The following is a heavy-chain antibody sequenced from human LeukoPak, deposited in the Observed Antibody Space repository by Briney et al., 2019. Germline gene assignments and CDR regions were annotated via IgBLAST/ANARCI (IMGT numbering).Heavy chain of an antibody. CDR2: ISSSSSYI. V-gene: IGHV3-21*04. CDR3: AKDKRLGYCSSTSCYIFDY. Sequence: GSLRLSCAASGFTFSSYSMNWVRQAPGKGLEWVSSISSSSSYIYYADSVKGRFTISRDNSKNTLYLQMNSLRAEDTAVYYCAKDKRLGYCSSTSCYIFDYWGQGTLVTVSS. CDR1: GFTFSSYS. J-gene: IGHJ4*02. D-gene: IGHD2-2*02.